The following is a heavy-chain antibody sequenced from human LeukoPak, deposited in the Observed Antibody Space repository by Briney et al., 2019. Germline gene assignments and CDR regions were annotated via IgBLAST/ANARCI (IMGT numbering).Heavy chain of an antibody. D-gene: IGHD6-13*01. V-gene: IGHV3-66*01. J-gene: IGHJ4*02. CDR3: ARGGERLAATRY. Sequence: QAGGSLRLSCAASGFTVTSNYMSWIRQAPGKGLEWVSVIYSGGSTYYSDSVKGRFTISTDNSKNTLYLQMNSLRAEDTAVYYYARGGERLAATRYWGQGTLVTVSS. CDR2: IYSGGST. CDR1: GFTVTSNY.